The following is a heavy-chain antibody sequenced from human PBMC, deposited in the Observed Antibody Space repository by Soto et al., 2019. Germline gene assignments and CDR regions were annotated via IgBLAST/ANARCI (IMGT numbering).Heavy chain of an antibody. Sequence: GGSLRLSCAASGFTFSSYAMSWVRQAPGKGLEWVSAISGSGGSTYYADSVKGRFTISRDNDKNSLSLQMDSLRADDTGVYYCAKGATVTTYDWFDPWGQGTLVTVSS. CDR2: ISGSGGST. CDR1: GFTFSSYA. CDR3: AKGATVTTYDWFDP. D-gene: IGHD4-4*01. J-gene: IGHJ5*02. V-gene: IGHV3-23*01.